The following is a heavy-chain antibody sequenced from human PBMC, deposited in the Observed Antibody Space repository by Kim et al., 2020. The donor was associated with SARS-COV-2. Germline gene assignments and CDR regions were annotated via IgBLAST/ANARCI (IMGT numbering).Heavy chain of an antibody. V-gene: IGHV3-33*06. D-gene: IGHD3-16*01. CDR2: ISYDGSDK. CDR1: GFTFSNFG. CDR3: AKEGDPGGHY. Sequence: GGSLRLSCAASGFTFSNFGMHWVRQAPGKGLEWVAIISYDGSDKYYADSVKGRFTISRDNSKNTLYLQMNSLRVDDTAVYYCAKEGDPGGHYWGQGTLVIVSS. J-gene: IGHJ4*02.